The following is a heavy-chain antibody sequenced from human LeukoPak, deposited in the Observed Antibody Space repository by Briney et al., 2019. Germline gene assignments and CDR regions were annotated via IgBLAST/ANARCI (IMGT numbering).Heavy chain of an antibody. V-gene: IGHV4-30-4*07. CDR2: IYYRGST. Sequence: PSETLSLTCAVSGGSISSGGYSWSWIRQPPGKGLEWIGYIYYRGSTYYNPSLKSRVTISVDTSKNQFSLKLSSVTAADTAVYYCARVSGYCTNGVCSGGFDYWGQGTLVTVSS. CDR3: ARVSGYCTNGVCSGGFDY. J-gene: IGHJ4*02. D-gene: IGHD2-8*01. CDR1: GGSISSGGYS.